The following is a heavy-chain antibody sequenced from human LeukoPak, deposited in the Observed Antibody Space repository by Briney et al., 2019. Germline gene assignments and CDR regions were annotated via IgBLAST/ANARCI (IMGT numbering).Heavy chain of an antibody. Sequence: PSETLSLTCTVSGGSISSGDYYWSWIRQPAGKGLEWIGRIYTSGSTNYNPSLKSRVTISVDTSKNQFSLKLSSVTAADTAVYYCAGIHYDFWSGYSGAFDIWGQGTMVTVSS. CDR1: GGSISSGDYY. CDR3: AGIHYDFWSGYSGAFDI. J-gene: IGHJ3*02. D-gene: IGHD3-3*01. V-gene: IGHV4-61*02. CDR2: IYTSGST.